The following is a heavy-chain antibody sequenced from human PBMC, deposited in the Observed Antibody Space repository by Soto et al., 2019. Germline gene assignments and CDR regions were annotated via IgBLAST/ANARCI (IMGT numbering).Heavy chain of an antibody. J-gene: IGHJ3*01. Sequence: GGSLRLSCAVSEFTFRSYWMHWVRQSPGKGLVWVSRVSGDGSSTNYADSVKGRFTISRDNAKNTVYLQIDSLRAEDTAVYYCARSLPGTYGAFDLWGQGTMVTVSS. CDR1: EFTFRSYW. CDR2: VSGDGSST. V-gene: IGHV3-74*01. D-gene: IGHD1-7*01. CDR3: ARSLPGTYGAFDL.